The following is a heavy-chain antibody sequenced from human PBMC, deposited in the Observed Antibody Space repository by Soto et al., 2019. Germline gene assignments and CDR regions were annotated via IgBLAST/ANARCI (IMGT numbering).Heavy chain of an antibody. D-gene: IGHD5-18*01. J-gene: IGHJ6*02. V-gene: IGHV1-2*04. CDR3: ARGSGYSYGSYYYGMDV. CDR1: GYTFTGYY. Sequence: QVQLVQSGAEVKKPGASFKVSCKASGYTFTGYYMHWVRQAPGQGLEWMGWINPNSGGTNYAQKFQGWVTMTRDTYISTAYMELSRLRSDDTAVYYCARGSGYSYGSYYYGMDVWGQGTTVTVSS. CDR2: INPNSGGT.